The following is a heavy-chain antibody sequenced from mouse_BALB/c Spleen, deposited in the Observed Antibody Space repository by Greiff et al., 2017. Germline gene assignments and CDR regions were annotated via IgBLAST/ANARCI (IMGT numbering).Heavy chain of an antibody. CDR2: IDPSNSET. J-gene: IGHJ1*01. D-gene: IGHD1-1*01. V-gene: IGHV1-74*04. CDR1: GYTFTSYW. Sequence: LVESGPELVRPGASVKMSCKASGYTFTSYWMHWVKQRPGQGLEWIGMIDPSNSETRLNQKFKDKATLNVDKSSNTAYMQLSSLTSEDSAVYYCASYYGSSLWYFDVWGAGTTVTVSS. CDR3: ASYYGSSLWYFDV.